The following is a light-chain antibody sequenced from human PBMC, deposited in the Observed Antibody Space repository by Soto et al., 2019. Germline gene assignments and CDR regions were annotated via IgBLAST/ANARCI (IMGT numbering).Light chain of an antibody. V-gene: IGLV2-14*01. CDR3: GSYTSSSTVL. Sequence: QSALTQPASVSGSPGQSITISCTGTSSDVGGYNYVSWYQQHPGKAPKVMIYDVSNRPSGVSNRFSGSKSGNTASLTISGLQAEDEADYYCGSYTSSSTVLFGGGTKLTVL. CDR2: DVS. J-gene: IGLJ2*01. CDR1: SSDVGGYNY.